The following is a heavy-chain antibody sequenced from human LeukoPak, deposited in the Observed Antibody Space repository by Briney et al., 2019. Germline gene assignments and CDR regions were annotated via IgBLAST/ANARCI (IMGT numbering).Heavy chain of an antibody. D-gene: IGHD6-6*01. J-gene: IGHJ4*02. Sequence: GGSLRLSCAASGFTFSSYGMHWVRQAPGKGLEWVAFIRYDGSNKYYADSAKGRFTISRDNSKNTLYLQMNSLRAEDTAVYYCAKELTPYSGSPPFDYWGQGTLVTVSS. V-gene: IGHV3-30*02. CDR3: AKELTPYSGSPPFDY. CDR2: IRYDGSNK. CDR1: GFTFSSYG.